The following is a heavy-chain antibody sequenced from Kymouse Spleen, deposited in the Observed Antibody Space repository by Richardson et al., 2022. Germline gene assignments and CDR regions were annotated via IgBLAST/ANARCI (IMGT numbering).Heavy chain of an antibody. V-gene: IGHV3-33*01. CDR1: GFTFSSYG. Sequence: QVQLVESGGGVVQPGRSLRLSCAASGFTFSSYGMHWVRQAPGKGLEWVAVIWYDGSNKYYADSVKGRFTISRDNSKNTLYLQMNSLRAEDTAVYYCARKIAAAGTGRTYYYYYGMDVWGQGTTVTVSS. CDR2: IWYDGSNK. J-gene: IGHJ6*02. CDR3: ARKIAAAGTGRTYYYYYGMDV. D-gene: IGHD6-13*01.